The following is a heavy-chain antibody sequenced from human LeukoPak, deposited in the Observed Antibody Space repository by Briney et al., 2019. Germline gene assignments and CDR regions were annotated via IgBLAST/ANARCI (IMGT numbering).Heavy chain of an antibody. CDR1: GFTFSNYA. Sequence: GGSLRPSCAASGFTFSNYAMSWVRQAPGKGLEWVSAISGSASSTYHADSVKGRFTISRDNSKNTLYLQMGSLRTEDMAVYYCATSLIWFGELSAPFDYWGQGTLVTVSS. V-gene: IGHV3-23*01. CDR3: ATSLIWFGELSAPFDY. D-gene: IGHD3-10*01. J-gene: IGHJ4*02. CDR2: ISGSASST.